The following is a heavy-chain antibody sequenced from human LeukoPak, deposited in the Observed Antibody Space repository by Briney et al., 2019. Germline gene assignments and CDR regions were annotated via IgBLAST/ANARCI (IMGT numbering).Heavy chain of an antibody. V-gene: IGHV1-69*13. J-gene: IGHJ6*03. CDR2: IIPIFGTA. CDR3: ARTGYYYYMDV. Sequence: SVKVSCKASGGTFSSYAISWVRQAPGQGLEWMGGIIPIFGTANYAQKFQGRVAVTADESTSTAYMELSSLRSEDTAVCYCARTGYYYYMDVWGKGTTVTVSS. CDR1: GGTFSSYA.